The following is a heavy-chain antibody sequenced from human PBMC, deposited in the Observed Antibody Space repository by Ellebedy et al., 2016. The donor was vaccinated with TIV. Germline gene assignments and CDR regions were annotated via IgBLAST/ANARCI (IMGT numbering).Heavy chain of an antibody. J-gene: IGHJ5*02. CDR1: GGSFSGYY. D-gene: IGHD2-2*01. CDR2: INHSGST. CDR3: ARSGLPAAADVWFDP. V-gene: IGHV4-34*01. Sequence: SETLSLTCAVYGGSFSGYYWSWIRQPPGKGLEWIGEINHSGSTNYNPSIKSRVTISVDTSKNQFSLKLSSVTAADTAVYYCARSGLPAAADVWFDPWGQGTLVTVSS.